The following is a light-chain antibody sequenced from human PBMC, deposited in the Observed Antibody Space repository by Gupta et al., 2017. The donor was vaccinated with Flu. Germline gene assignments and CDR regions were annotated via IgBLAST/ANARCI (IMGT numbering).Light chain of an antibody. V-gene: IGKV3-15*01. CDR1: QSVSSN. J-gene: IGKJ4*01. CDR2: GAS. Sequence: GESVTLSCRASQSVSSNLAWYQQKPGQAPRLLIHGASTRAPTIPAKFSGSGSGTEFTLTISSLQSEDFAVYYCQQYSSWPLTFGGGTKVEIK. CDR3: QQYSSWPLT.